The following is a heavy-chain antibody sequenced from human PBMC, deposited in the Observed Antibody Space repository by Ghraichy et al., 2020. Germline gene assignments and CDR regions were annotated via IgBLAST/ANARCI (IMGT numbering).Heavy chain of an antibody. CDR3: TRLYGGNPNFDY. V-gene: IGHV3-73*01. D-gene: IGHD4-23*01. CDR1: GFTFSASA. J-gene: IGHJ4*02. CDR2: IRSKGNSYAT. Sequence: GGSLRLSCAASGFTFSASAMHWVRQASGKGLEWVGRIRSKGNSYATAYAASVKGRFTIFRDDSKNTAYLQMNSLKTEDTAVYYCTRLYGGNPNFDYWGQGTLVTVSS.